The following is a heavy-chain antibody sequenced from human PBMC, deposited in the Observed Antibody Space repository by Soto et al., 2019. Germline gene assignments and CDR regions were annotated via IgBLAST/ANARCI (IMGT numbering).Heavy chain of an antibody. V-gene: IGHV3-23*01. CDR1: GFTFSSYA. Sequence: GGSLRLSCAASGFTFSSYAMSWVRQAPGKGLEWVSGISGSGDSTYYADSVKGRFTISRDNSKNTLYLQMNSLRAEDTAVYYCAKGTYYYGSAPYYFDYWGQGTLVTVSS. D-gene: IGHD3-10*01. CDR2: ISGSGDST. CDR3: AKGTYYYGSAPYYFDY. J-gene: IGHJ4*02.